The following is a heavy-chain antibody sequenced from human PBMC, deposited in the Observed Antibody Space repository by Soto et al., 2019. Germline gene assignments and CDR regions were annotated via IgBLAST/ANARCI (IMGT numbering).Heavy chain of an antibody. CDR2: ISAYNGNT. Sequence: QVQLVQSGAEVKKPGASVKVSCKASGYTFTSYGISWVRQAPGQGLEWMGWISAYNGNTNYAQKLQGRVTMTTDTSTSTAYMELRCLRSDDTAVYYCARDRDHFDFWSGYETYAMDVWGQGTTVTVSS. J-gene: IGHJ6*02. CDR1: GYTFTSYG. CDR3: ARDRDHFDFWSGYETYAMDV. D-gene: IGHD3-3*01. V-gene: IGHV1-18*01.